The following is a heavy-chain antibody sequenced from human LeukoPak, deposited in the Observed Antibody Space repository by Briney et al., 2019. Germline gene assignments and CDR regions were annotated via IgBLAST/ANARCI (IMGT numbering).Heavy chain of an antibody. Sequence: GGSLRLSCAASGLTFSSHWMHWVRQAPGKGLEWVSGISWNSGSIGYADSVKGRFTISRDNAKNSLYLQMNSLRAEDTALYYCAKATYDFWSGYYGEWGQGTLVTVSS. CDR2: ISWNSGSI. J-gene: IGHJ4*02. D-gene: IGHD3-3*01. CDR3: AKATYDFWSGYYGE. V-gene: IGHV3-9*01. CDR1: GLTFSSHW.